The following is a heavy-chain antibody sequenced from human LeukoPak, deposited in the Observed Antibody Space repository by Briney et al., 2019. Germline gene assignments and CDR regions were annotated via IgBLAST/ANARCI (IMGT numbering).Heavy chain of an antibody. CDR1: GGSISSGSYY. CDR2: IYTSGST. D-gene: IGHD1-26*01. Sequence: PSETLSLTCTVSGGSISSGSYYWSWIRQPAGKALEWIGRIYTSGSTNYNPSLTSRVTISADTSKNQFSLKLSSVTAADTAVYYCASSTIVGATYYYYYYMDVWGKGTTVTISS. V-gene: IGHV4-61*02. CDR3: ASSTIVGATYYYYYYMDV. J-gene: IGHJ6*03.